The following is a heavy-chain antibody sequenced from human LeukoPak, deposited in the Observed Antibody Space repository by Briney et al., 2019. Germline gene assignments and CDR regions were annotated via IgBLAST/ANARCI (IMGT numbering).Heavy chain of an antibody. D-gene: IGHD6-19*01. J-gene: IGHJ3*02. V-gene: IGHV3-64D*09. CDR3: VKTLISVAGTGAFDI. Sequence: GGSLRLSCSASGFTFSSYALHWVRQAPGKGLDYVSCNSSNGGGTYYEDSVKGGFTISRDNSQNTLYLQMSSLRAEGTAVYYCVKTLISVAGTGAFDICGQGTMVTVSS. CDR1: GFTFSSYA. CDR2: NSSNGGGT.